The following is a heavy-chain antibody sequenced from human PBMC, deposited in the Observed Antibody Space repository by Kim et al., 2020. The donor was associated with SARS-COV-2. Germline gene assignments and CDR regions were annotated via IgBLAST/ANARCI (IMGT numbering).Heavy chain of an antibody. J-gene: IGHJ4*02. CDR1: GFTFSSYA. CDR2: ISGSGGST. V-gene: IGHV3-23*01. Sequence: GGSLRLSCAASGFTFSSYAMSWVRQAPGKGLEWVSAISGSGGSTYYADSVKGRFTISRDNSKNTLYLQMNSLRAEDTAVYYCAKDLIVGVPAALLNFDYWGQGTLVTVSS. CDR3: AKDLIVGVPAALLNFDY. D-gene: IGHD2-2*01.